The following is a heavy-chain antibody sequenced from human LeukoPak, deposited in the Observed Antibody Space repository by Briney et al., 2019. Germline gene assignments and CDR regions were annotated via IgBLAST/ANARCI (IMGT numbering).Heavy chain of an antibody. Sequence: PGRSLRLSCVASGFTFSSYGMHWVRQAPGKGLEWVAVIWYDGSNKYYADSVKGRFTISRDNSKNTLYLQMNSLRAEDTAVYYCAREVGATYFDYWGQGTLVTVSS. CDR1: GFTFSSYG. CDR2: IWYDGSNK. J-gene: IGHJ4*02. D-gene: IGHD1-26*01. CDR3: AREVGATYFDY. V-gene: IGHV3-33*01.